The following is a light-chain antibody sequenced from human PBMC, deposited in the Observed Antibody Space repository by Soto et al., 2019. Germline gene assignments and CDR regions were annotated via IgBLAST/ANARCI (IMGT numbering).Light chain of an antibody. CDR2: DVS. CDR3: CSYAGSYTFV. CDR1: SSDVGGYNY. V-gene: IGLV2-11*01. Sequence: QFALTQPRSVSGSPGQSVTTSCTGTSSDVGGYNYVSWYQQHPGKAPKLMIYDVSKRPPGVPDRFSGSKSGNTASLTISGLQAEDEADYYCCSYAGSYTFVFGTGTKVTVL. J-gene: IGLJ1*01.